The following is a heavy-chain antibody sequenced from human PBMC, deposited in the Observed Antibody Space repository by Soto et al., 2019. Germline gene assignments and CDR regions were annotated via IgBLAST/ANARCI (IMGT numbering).Heavy chain of an antibody. V-gene: IGHV4-31*03. J-gene: IGHJ6*02. CDR2: IYYSGST. D-gene: IGHD1-1*01. CDR3: ARWMKGGYPGNYYYYYGMDV. Sequence: PSETLSLTCTVSGGSISSGGYYWSWIRQHPGKGLEWIGYIYYSGSTYYNPSLKSRVTISVDTSKNQFSLKLSSVTAADTAVYYCARWMKGGYPGNYYYYYGMDVWGQGTTVTVSS. CDR1: GGSISSGGYY.